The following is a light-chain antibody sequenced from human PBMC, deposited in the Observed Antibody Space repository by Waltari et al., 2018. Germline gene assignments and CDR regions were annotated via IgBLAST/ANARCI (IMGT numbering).Light chain of an antibody. J-gene: IGKJ2*01. CDR2: DAV. Sequence: EVLLTQSPATLSLSPGDRATLSCKASQSVTPSLAWYQQKPGQAPRLLSYDAVTRATGIPARFLGSGSGTDFTLTISSPEPEDSAVYYCQQRSNPPAYTFGQGTKLEIK. V-gene: IGKV3-11*01. CDR3: QQRSNPPAYT. CDR1: QSVTPS.